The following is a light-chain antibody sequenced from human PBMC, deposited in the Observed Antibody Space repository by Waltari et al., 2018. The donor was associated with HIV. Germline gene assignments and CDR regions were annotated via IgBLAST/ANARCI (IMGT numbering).Light chain of an antibody. CDR2: DVS. V-gene: IGLV2-14*03. CDR1: NDDIGSYVY. Sequence: QSVLTQPASVSGSPGQSITISCTGTNDDIGSYVYVSWYQQHPGKAPKLLMYDVSSRRSGVSDRFSGSKSGHTASLTISGFQTEDEAHYYCTSYTSLTTVVFGGGTKLTVL. CDR3: TSYTSLTTVV. J-gene: IGLJ2*01.